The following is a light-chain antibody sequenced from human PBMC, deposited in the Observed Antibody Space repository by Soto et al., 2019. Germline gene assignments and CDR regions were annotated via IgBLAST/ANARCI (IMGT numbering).Light chain of an antibody. CDR1: SRDVGGYNS. CDR2: DGS. J-gene: IGLJ1*01. Sequence: QSVLTQPASLSGSPGLSIAISCTGTSRDVGGYNSVSWYQQQPGKVPKLMIYDGSNRPSGVSNRFSGSKSGNTASLTISGRQAADEGDYYCSSYTTGGSYVFGTGTKLTVL. CDR3: SSYTTGGSYV. V-gene: IGLV2-14*01.